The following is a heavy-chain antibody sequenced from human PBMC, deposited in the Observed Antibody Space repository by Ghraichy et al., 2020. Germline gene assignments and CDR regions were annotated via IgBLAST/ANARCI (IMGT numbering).Heavy chain of an antibody. CDR2: ISSSSTYI. Sequence: LSLTCAASVFTFSSYSMNWVRQAPGKGLEWVSSISSSSTYIYNADSMKGRFTISRDNAKNSLYLQMNSLRAEDTAVYYCAREDGYCSGGSCYTKIDYWGQGTLVTVSS. D-gene: IGHD2-15*01. V-gene: IGHV3-21*01. CDR1: VFTFSSYS. CDR3: AREDGYCSGGSCYTKIDY. J-gene: IGHJ4*02.